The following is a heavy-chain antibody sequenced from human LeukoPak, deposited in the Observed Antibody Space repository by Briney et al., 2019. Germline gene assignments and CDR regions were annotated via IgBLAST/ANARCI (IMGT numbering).Heavy chain of an antibody. CDR3: ARQDYVWGSYRYSFLFDY. CDR1: GYTFTSYY. V-gene: IGHV1-46*01. J-gene: IGHJ4*02. D-gene: IGHD3-16*02. CDR2: INPSGGST. Sequence: GASVKVSCKPSGYTFTSYYMHWVRQAPGQGLEWMGIINPSGGSTSYAQKFQGRVTMTRDTSTSTVYMELSSLRSEDTAVYYCARQDYVWGSYRYSFLFDYWGQGTLVTVSS.